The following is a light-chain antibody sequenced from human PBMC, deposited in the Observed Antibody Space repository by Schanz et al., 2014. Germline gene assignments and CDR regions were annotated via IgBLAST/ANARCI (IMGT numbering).Light chain of an antibody. V-gene: IGKV3-11*01. Sequence: EIVLTQSPATLSLSPGERATLSCRASQSVSSHLAWYQQKPGQAPRLLIYDTSNRATGIPARFSGSGSGTDFTLTISSLEPEDFAVYYCQQRSNWPPLTFGGGTKVEFK. CDR3: QQRSNWPPLT. CDR2: DTS. J-gene: IGKJ4*01. CDR1: QSVSSH.